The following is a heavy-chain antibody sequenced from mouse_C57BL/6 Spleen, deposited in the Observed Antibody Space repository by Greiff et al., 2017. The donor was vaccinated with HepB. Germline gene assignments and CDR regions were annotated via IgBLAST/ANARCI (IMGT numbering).Heavy chain of an antibody. D-gene: IGHD1-1*01. V-gene: IGHV1-59*01. CDR1: GYTFTSYW. J-gene: IGHJ3*01. Sequence: VQLQQPGAELVRPGTSVKLSCKASGYTFTSYWMHWVKQRPGQGLEWIGVIDPSDSYTNYNQKFKGKATLTVDTSSSTAYMQLSSLTSEDSAVYYCARGDCGSSSAWFACWGEGTLVTVSA. CDR3: ARGDCGSSSAWFAC. CDR2: IDPSDSYT.